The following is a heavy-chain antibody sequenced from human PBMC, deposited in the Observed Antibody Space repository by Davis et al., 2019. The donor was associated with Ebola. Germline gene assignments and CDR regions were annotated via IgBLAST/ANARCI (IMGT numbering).Heavy chain of an antibody. CDR1: GGSFSSYY. CDR2: INHSGST. D-gene: IGHD3-3*01. V-gene: IGHV4-34*01. J-gene: IGHJ5*02. CDR3: ARGDNFWSGLNWFDP. Sequence: MPGGSLRLSCAVYGGSFSSYYWSWIRQPPGKGLEWIGEINHSGSTNYSPSLKSRVTISVDTSKNQFSLKLSSVTAADTAVYYCARGDNFWSGLNWFDPWGQGTLVTVSS.